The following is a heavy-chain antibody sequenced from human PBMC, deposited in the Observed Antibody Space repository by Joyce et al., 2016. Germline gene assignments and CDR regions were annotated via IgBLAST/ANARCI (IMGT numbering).Heavy chain of an antibody. CDR1: GFTFSAYE. V-gene: IGHV3-13*05. J-gene: IGHJ3*02. Sequence: EVQLVEAGGALVQPGGSLRLSCAASGFTFSAYEIPWVRQTTGKGLEGVSAIGTAGDPYYAGSVKGRFTISRENAKSSLFLQMNSLRAEDTAVYYCARERGGGMSAFDIWGQGTMVTVSS. CDR2: IGTAGDP. D-gene: IGHD3-16*01. CDR3: ARERGGGMSAFDI.